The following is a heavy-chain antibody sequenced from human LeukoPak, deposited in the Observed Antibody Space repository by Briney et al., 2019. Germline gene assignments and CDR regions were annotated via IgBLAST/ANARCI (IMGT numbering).Heavy chain of an antibody. D-gene: IGHD1-1*01. V-gene: IGHV3-33*01. CDR1: GFYLGNHG. Sequence: GGSLRLSCAASGFYLGNHGMHWVRQAPGKGLEWVAVTRFDGSIKQYADSVKGRFTISRDDSKNTLYLQMNFLKSEDTAVYYCARWGGTRQYYFDYWGQGTLVTVSS. CDR3: ARWGGTRQYYFDY. J-gene: IGHJ4*02. CDR2: TRFDGSIK.